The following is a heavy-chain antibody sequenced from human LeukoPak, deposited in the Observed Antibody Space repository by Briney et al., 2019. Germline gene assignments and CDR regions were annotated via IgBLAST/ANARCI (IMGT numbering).Heavy chain of an antibody. CDR3: ARDRSGAFDY. Sequence: GGSLRLSCAASGFIFSNYAMYWVRQAPGKGLESVAAISTKGGSTSYADSVKGRMTISRDDSKNTLFLQMGSLTTDDMGLYFCARDRSGAFDYWGQGPLVTVSS. V-gene: IGHV3-64*02. J-gene: IGHJ4*02. CDR1: GFIFSNYA. CDR2: ISTKGGST. D-gene: IGHD6-19*01.